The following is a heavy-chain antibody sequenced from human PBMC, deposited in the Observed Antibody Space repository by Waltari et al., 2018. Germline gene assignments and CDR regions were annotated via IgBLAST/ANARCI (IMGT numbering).Heavy chain of an antibody. D-gene: IGHD4-17*01. CDR1: GFIFRSNA. CDR2: ISGSGEST. Sequence: EVQLLESGGTLVQPGGSLRVSCAASGFIFRSNAFSWVRQGPGKGLEWVSSISGSGESTYYAEAVKGRFTISRDNSKLTVFLQMDNLRVDDTAVYYCARDPLNDYGGWDDYWGQGTLVTVSS. CDR3: ARDPLNDYGGWDDY. J-gene: IGHJ4*02. V-gene: IGHV3-23*01.